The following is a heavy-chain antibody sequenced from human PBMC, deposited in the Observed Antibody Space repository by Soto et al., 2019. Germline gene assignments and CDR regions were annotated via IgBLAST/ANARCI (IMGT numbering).Heavy chain of an antibody. V-gene: IGHV4-34*01. CDR2: INHSGST. Sequence: SETLSLTCAVYGGSFRGYYWSWIRQPPGKGLESIGEINHSGSTNDNPSLKSRVTISLDTSKNQFSLNRSSVTAEDTSVYYCARRGVGAAAVGVWFDPWGQGTLVNVSS. J-gene: IGHJ5*02. CDR1: GGSFRGYY. CDR3: ARRGVGAAAVGVWFDP. D-gene: IGHD6-13*01.